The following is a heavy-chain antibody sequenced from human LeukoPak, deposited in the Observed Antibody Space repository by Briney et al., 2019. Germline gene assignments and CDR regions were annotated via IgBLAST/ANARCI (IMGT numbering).Heavy chain of an antibody. D-gene: IGHD3-10*01. Sequence: ASVKVSCKVSGYTHTQPSTHWLPHPPAKALKSMRDFDPEDGETIYAQKYQGRVTMTEDTSTDTPHMQLSSLRSEDTAVYYCATAPRSLWFGEFDYWGQGTLVTVSS. CDR3: ATAPRSLWFGEFDY. CDR1: GYTHTQPS. J-gene: IGHJ4*02. CDR2: FDPEDGET. V-gene: IGHV1-24*01.